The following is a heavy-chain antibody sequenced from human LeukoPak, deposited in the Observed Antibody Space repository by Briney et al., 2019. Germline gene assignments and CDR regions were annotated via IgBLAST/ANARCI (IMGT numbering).Heavy chain of an antibody. CDR1: GFTFSSYA. Sequence: GGSLRLSCAASGFTFSSYAMSWVRQAPGKGLEWVSAIIGSGGSTYYADSVKGRFTISRDNSKNTLYLQMTSLRAEDTTVYYCAKDRPHWNDLYYFDYWGQGTLVTVSS. D-gene: IGHD1-1*01. CDR3: AKDRPHWNDLYYFDY. V-gene: IGHV3-23*01. CDR2: IIGSGGST. J-gene: IGHJ4*02.